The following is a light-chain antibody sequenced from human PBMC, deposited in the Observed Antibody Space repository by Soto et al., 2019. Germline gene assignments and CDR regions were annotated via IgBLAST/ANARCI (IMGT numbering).Light chain of an antibody. J-gene: IGLJ3*02. CDR1: SFNIGNNF. CDR2: DNN. CDR3: GTWDSSLSAWV. V-gene: IGLV1-51*01. Sequence: QSVLTQPPSVSAAPGQKVTISCSGSSFNIGNNFVSWYQQLPGTAPKLLIYDNNKRPSGIPDRFSASKSGTSATLGITGLQTGDEADYYCGTWDSSLSAWVFGGGTK.